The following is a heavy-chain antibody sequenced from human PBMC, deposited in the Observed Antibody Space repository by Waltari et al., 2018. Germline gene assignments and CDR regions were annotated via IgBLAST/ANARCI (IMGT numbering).Heavy chain of an antibody. J-gene: IGHJ4*02. CDR3: AREQVYSSPGDFDY. Sequence: EVQLVESGGGLVKPGGSLRLSCAASGFTFSNAWMSWVRQAPGKGLEWVGRIKSKTDGGTTDYAAPVKGRFTISRDDSKNTLYLQMNSLKTEDTAVYYCAREQVYSSPGDFDYWGQGTLVTVSS. CDR1: GFTFSNAW. CDR2: IKSKTDGGTT. V-gene: IGHV3-15*01. D-gene: IGHD6-13*01.